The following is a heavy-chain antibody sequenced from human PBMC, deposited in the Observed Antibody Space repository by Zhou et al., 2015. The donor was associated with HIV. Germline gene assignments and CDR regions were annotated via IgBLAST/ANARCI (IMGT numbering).Heavy chain of an antibody. CDR1: GGTFSSYA. CDR3: ARYFDWQVVPDYYGMDV. J-gene: IGHJ6*02. Sequence: VQLVQSGAEVKKPGSSVKVSCKASGGTFSSYAISWVRQAPGQGLEWMGGIIPIFGTANYAQKFQGRVTITADKSTSTAYMELSSLRSEDTAVYYCARYFDWQVVPDYYGMDVWGQGTTVTVSS. CDR2: IIPIFGTA. V-gene: IGHV1-69*06. D-gene: IGHD3-9*01.